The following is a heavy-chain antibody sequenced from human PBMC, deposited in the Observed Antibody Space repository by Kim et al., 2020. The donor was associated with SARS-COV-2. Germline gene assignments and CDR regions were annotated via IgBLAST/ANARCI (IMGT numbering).Heavy chain of an antibody. CDR1: GYTFDNYG. J-gene: IGHJ4*01. D-gene: IGHD3-22*01. Sequence: ASVKVSCKASGYTFDNYGITWVRQAPGQGPEWLGWISAYNGNTNYAQTLQGRVTMTADTSTNTAYMELSSLRSDDTAIYYCARTYYHESSGYYHYFDYWG. CDR2: ISAYNGNT. CDR3: ARTYYHESSGYYHYFDY. V-gene: IGHV1-18*01.